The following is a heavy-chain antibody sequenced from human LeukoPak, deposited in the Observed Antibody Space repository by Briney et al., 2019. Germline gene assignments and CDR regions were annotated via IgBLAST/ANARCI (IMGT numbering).Heavy chain of an antibody. J-gene: IGHJ3*02. Sequence: ASVKVSCKASGGTFSSYTISWVRLAPGQGLEWMGRIIPILGIANYAQKFQGRVTITADKSTSTAYMELSSLRSEDTAVYYCARTLYDSSGYGGHNAFDIWGQGTMVTVSS. CDR1: GGTFSSYT. V-gene: IGHV1-69*02. CDR3: ARTLYDSSGYGGHNAFDI. CDR2: IIPILGIA. D-gene: IGHD3-22*01.